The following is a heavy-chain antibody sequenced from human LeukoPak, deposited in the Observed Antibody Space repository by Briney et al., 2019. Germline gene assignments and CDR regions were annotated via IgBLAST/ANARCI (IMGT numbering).Heavy chain of an antibody. CDR2: INHSGST. CDR1: GFTFSSYA. J-gene: IGHJ4*02. Sequence: GSLRLSCAASGFTFSSYAMSWVRQAPGKGLEWIGEINHSGSTNYNPSLKSRVTISVDTSKNQFSLKLSSVTAADTAVYYCARGRWGDIVAYYFDYWGQGTLVTVSS. CDR3: ARGRWGDIVAYYFDY. V-gene: IGHV4-34*01. D-gene: IGHD5-12*01.